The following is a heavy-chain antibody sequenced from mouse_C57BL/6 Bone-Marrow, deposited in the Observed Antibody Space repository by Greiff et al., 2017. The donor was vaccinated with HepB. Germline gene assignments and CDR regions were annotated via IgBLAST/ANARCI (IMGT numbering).Heavy chain of an antibody. CDR1: GYTFTSYW. J-gene: IGHJ2*01. CDR3: ARFPANWGDY. CDR2: IDPSDSYT. V-gene: IGHV1-59*01. Sequence: VQLQQPGAELVRPGTSVKLSCKASGYTFTSYWMHWVKQRPGQGLEWIGVIDPSDSYTNYNQKFKGKATLTVDTSSSTAYMQLSSLTSEDSAVYYCARFPANWGDYWGQGTTLTVSS. D-gene: IGHD4-1*01.